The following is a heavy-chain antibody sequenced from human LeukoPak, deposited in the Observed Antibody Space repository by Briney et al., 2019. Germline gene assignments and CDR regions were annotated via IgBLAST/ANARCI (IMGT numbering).Heavy chain of an antibody. Sequence: GASVKVSCKASGYTFTSYYMHWVRQAPGQGLEWMGIINPSGGSTSYAQKFQGRVTMTRDMSTSTVYMELSSLRSEDTAVYYCAREDFWSGYCPFEYCWGQGTLVTVSS. CDR1: GYTFTSYY. CDR2: INPSGGST. CDR3: AREDFWSGYCPFEYC. J-gene: IGHJ4*02. V-gene: IGHV1-46*01. D-gene: IGHD3-3*01.